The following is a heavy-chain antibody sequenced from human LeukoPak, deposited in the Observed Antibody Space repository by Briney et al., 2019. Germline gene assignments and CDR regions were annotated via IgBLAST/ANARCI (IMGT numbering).Heavy chain of an antibody. CDR3: AREVAMIRGVKNWFDR. V-gene: IGHV6-1*01. CDR1: GDSVSSNDAS. D-gene: IGHD3-10*01. CDR2: TFYRSKWYY. Sequence: SQTLSLTCAISGDSVSSNDASWNWIRQSPSRGLEWLGRTFYRSKWYYDYEASLKSRITINPDTSKNQFSLQLNSVTPEDTAMYYCAREVAMIRGVKNWFDRWGQGTLVAVSS. J-gene: IGHJ5*02.